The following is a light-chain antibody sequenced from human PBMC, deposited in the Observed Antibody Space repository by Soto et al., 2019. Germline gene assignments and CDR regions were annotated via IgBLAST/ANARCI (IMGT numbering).Light chain of an antibody. V-gene: IGKV1-8*01. CDR2: AAS. Sequence: AIRMTQSPSSFSASTGDRVTITCRASQGISSYLAWYQQKPGKAPKLLVYAASTLQYGVPSRFSGSGSGTDFTLTISCLQSEDFATYFCQQYYTYPQTFGQGNK. J-gene: IGKJ2*01. CDR3: QQYYTYPQT. CDR1: QGISSY.